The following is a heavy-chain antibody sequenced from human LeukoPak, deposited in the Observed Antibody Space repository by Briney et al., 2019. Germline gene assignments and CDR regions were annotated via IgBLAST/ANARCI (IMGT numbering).Heavy chain of an antibody. D-gene: IGHD3-10*01. CDR1: GFTVSSSY. Sequence: PGGSLRLSCAASGFTVSSSYMSWVRQAPGKGLEWVSVIYSGGSTYYADSAKGRFTISRDNSKNTPYLQMNSLRVEDTAVYYCSRGGNQYYFDYWGQGTLVTVSS. J-gene: IGHJ4*02. V-gene: IGHV3-66*01. CDR2: IYSGGST. CDR3: SRGGNQYYFDY.